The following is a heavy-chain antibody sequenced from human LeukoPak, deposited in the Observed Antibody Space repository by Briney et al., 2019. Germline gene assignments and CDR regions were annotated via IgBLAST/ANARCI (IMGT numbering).Heavy chain of an antibody. D-gene: IGHD1-7*01. Sequence: SETLSLTCTASGGSISSYYWSWIRQPAGKGLEWIGRIYTSGSTNYNPSLKSRVTMSVDTSKNQFSLKLSSVTAADTAVYYCARVRTQPDYYMDVWGKGTTVTVSS. V-gene: IGHV4-4*07. J-gene: IGHJ6*03. CDR3: ARVRTQPDYYMDV. CDR1: GGSISSYY. CDR2: IYTSGST.